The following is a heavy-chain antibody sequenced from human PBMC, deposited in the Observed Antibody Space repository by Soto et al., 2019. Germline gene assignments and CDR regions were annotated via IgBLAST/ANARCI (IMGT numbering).Heavy chain of an antibody. CDR3: TVHTYGPDY. V-gene: IGHV1-58*01. D-gene: IGHD4-17*01. CDR1: GFTFSGPA. Sequence: GSAVQVSCKTSGFTFSGPAVQWVRQIRGQGLEWIGWIVVGSGKAKYAPKFQQRVTISRDKSTNTAYLEVKSLRPGDTARHYGTVHTYGPDYGGR. J-gene: IGHJ2*01. CDR2: IVVGSGKA.